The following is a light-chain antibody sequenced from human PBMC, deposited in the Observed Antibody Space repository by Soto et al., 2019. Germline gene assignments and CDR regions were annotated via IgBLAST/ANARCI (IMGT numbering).Light chain of an antibody. CDR2: WAS. Sequence: DIVMTQSPDSLAVSLGERATINCKSSQSVLYSSNNKNYLAWYQQKPGQPPKLVIYWASTRESGVPDRFSGGGSGTDFTLTVSSLQAADVAVYYCQQYYSTPPTFGQGTKLEIK. CDR1: QSVLYSSNNKNY. CDR3: QQYYSTPPT. J-gene: IGKJ2*01. V-gene: IGKV4-1*01.